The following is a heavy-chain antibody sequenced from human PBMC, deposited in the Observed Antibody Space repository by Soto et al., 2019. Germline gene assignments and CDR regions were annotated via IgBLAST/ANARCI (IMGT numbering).Heavy chain of an antibody. CDR1: GDSISTYY. J-gene: IGHJ4*02. CDR3: ALRSMAVVPEY. Sequence: QVQLQESGPGLVKPSETLSLTCAVSGDSISTYYCMWIRQPPGKGLESIGHLYYGRSANYNPSLKSRVTLSVDTSTNQCSLTLSSMTAADTAVYYCALRSMAVVPEYWGQGTLVTVS. CDR2: LYYGRSA. D-gene: IGHD3-22*01. V-gene: IGHV4-59*01.